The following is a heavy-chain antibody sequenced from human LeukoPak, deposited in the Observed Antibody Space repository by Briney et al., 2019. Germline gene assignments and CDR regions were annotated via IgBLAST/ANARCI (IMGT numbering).Heavy chain of an antibody. CDR3: AIASRIAAAGTLGYYYGMDV. J-gene: IGHJ6*02. V-gene: IGHV1-18*01. Sequence: ASVKVSCKASGYTFTSYGISWVRQAPGQGLEWMGWISAYNGNTNYAQKLQGRVTMTTDTSTSTAYMELRSLRSDDTAVYYCAIASRIAAAGTLGYYYGMDVWGQGTTVTVSS. CDR1: GYTFTSYG. CDR2: ISAYNGNT. D-gene: IGHD6-13*01.